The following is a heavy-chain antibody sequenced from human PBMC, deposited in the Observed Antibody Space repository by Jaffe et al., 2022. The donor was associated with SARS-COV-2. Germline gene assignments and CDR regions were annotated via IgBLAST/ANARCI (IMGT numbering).Heavy chain of an antibody. CDR3: ARSFHYDSRGYQD. CDR1: GGSISSGGYY. Sequence: QVRLQESGPGLVKPSQTLSLTCTVSGGSISSGGYYWSWIRQHPGKGLEWIGYIYYSGSTYYNPSLKSRVAISDDTSKNQFSLKLSSVTAADTAVYYCARSFHYDSRGYQDWGQGTLVTVSS. V-gene: IGHV4-31*03. D-gene: IGHD3-22*01. J-gene: IGHJ4*02. CDR2: IYYSGST.